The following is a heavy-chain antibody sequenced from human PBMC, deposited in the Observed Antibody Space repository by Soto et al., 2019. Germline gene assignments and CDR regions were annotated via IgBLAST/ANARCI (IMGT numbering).Heavy chain of an antibody. D-gene: IGHD6-19*01. CDR1: GASISSYY. CDR3: ARHCEQWLATYFDF. J-gene: IGHJ4*02. V-gene: IGHV4-59*08. Sequence: QVQLQESGAGLVKPSETLSLTCTVSGASISSYYWSWIRQPPGKGLEWIGYIYYSGSTNYNPSLKSRVTISVDTSKNQFSLKLSSVTAADTAVYYCARHCEQWLATYFDFWGQGTLVTVSS. CDR2: IYYSGST.